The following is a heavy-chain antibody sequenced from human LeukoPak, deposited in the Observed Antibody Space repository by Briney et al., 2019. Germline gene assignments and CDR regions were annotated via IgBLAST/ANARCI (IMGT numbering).Heavy chain of an antibody. V-gene: IGHV3-48*04. Sequence: NPGGSLRLSCAASGFTVSSNYMNWVRQAPGKGLEWVSYISGRSNTIYYADSVKGRFTISRDNAKNSLYLQMNSLRAEDTAVYYCARAGKSGDAFDIWGQGTMVTVSS. D-gene: IGHD3-10*01. CDR3: ARAGKSGDAFDI. CDR2: ISGRSNTI. CDR1: GFTVSSNY. J-gene: IGHJ3*02.